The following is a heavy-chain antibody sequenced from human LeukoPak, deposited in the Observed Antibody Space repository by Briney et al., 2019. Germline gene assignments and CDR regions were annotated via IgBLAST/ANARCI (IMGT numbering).Heavy chain of an antibody. V-gene: IGHV4-4*07. CDR3: ATWIAAAGYYAFDI. Sequence: SETLSLTCTDSGGSISSYYWSWIRQPAGKGLEWIGRIYTSGGTNYNPSLKSRVTMSVDTSKNQFSLKLSSVTAADTAVYYCATWIAAAGYYAFDIWGQGTMVTVSS. CDR2: IYTSGGT. D-gene: IGHD6-13*01. J-gene: IGHJ3*02. CDR1: GGSISSYY.